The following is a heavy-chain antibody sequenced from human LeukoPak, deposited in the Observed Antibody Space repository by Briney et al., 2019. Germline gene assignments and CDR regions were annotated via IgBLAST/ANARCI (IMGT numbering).Heavy chain of an antibody. V-gene: IGHV3-30*04. CDR3: AELGITMIGGV. J-gene: IGHJ6*04. CDR1: GFTFSRYT. CDR2: ISFDGDNK. D-gene: IGHD3-10*02. Sequence: PGGSLRLSCAASGFTFSRYTMHWVRQAPGKGLEWVALISFDGDNKYYADSVKGRFTISRDNAKNSLYLQMNSLRAEDTAVYYCAELGITMIGGVWGKGTTVTISS.